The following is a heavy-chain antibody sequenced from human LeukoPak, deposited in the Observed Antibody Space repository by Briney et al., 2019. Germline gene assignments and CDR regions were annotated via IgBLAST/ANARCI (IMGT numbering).Heavy chain of an antibody. Sequence: ASVKVSCKASGYTFTGYYMHWVRQAPGQGLEWMGWINPNGGGTNYAQKFQGRVTMTRDTSISTAYMELSSLRSEDTAVYYCARDRFYGSGTYNHFDSWGQGAQVTVSS. CDR1: GYTFTGYY. V-gene: IGHV1-2*02. J-gene: IGHJ4*02. CDR2: INPNGGGT. D-gene: IGHD3-10*01. CDR3: ARDRFYGSGTYNHFDS.